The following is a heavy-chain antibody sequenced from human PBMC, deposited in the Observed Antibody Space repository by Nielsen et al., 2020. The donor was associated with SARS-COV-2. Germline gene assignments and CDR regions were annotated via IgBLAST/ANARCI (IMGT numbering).Heavy chain of an antibody. V-gene: IGHV4-39*07. D-gene: IGHD4-17*01. CDR2: IYHSGST. CDR1: GGSISSSSYY. J-gene: IGHJ4*01. CDR3: ARITPTVID. Sequence: SETLSLTCTVSGGSISSSSYYWGWIRQPPGKGLEWIGSIYHSGSTYYNPSLKSRVTISVDTSKNQFSLKLSSVTAADTAVYYCARITPTVIDLGQGTLVTVSS.